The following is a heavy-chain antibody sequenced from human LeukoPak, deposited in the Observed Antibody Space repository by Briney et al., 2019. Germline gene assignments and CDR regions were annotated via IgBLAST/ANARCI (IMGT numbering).Heavy chain of an antibody. CDR2: INPNSGGT. CDR3: ARAPPSYCSSTSCVAFDI. CDR1: GYTFTGYY. Sequence: GASVKVSCKASGYTFTGYYMHWVRQAPGQGLEWMGWINPNSGGTNYAQKFQGRVTMTRDTSISTAYMELSRLRSDDTAVYYCARAPPSYCSSTSCVAFDIWGQGTMVTVSS. V-gene: IGHV1-2*02. D-gene: IGHD2-2*01. J-gene: IGHJ3*02.